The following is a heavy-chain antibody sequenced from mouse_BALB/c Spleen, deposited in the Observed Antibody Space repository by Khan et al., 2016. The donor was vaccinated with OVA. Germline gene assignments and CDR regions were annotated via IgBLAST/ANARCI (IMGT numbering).Heavy chain of an antibody. D-gene: IGHD4-1*01. CDR1: GFTFSPYS. Sequence: EVELVASGGDLVKSGGSLKLSCAASGFTFSPYSMSWVRQTPDKRLEWVATISSDGDYTYYPDSVKGRFNISRDNAKNTLYLQMISLKSEDTAIYYCATHLTGSFAYWGQGTLVTVSA. V-gene: IGHV5-6*01. J-gene: IGHJ3*01. CDR2: ISSDGDYT. CDR3: ATHLTGSFAY.